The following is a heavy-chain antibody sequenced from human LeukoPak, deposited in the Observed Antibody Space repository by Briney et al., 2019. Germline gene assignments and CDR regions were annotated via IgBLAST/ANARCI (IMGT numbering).Heavy chain of an antibody. Sequence: GGSLRLSCAASRFTFGRYAMTWVRQAPGKGLEWVSAISGNGDRTYYADSVTGRFTISRDNSKNTLYLQMNSLRAEDTAVYYCAKDSWNDDWFDPWGQGTLVTVSS. CDR1: RFTFGRYA. CDR2: ISGNGDRT. J-gene: IGHJ5*02. CDR3: AKDSWNDDWFDP. D-gene: IGHD1-1*01. V-gene: IGHV3-23*01.